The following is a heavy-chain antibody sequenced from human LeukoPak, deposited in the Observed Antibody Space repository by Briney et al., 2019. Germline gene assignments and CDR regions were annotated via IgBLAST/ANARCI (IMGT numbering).Heavy chain of an antibody. Sequence: GGSLRLSCAASGFIFSTYSMNWVRQAPGKGLEWVSSITGSYSHIYYADSVKGRFTISRDNAKNTLYLQMNSLRAEDTAVYYCARGAEYYYDSSGYFPFDYWGQGTLVTVSS. V-gene: IGHV3-21*01. CDR2: ITGSYSHI. D-gene: IGHD3-22*01. CDR3: ARGAEYYYDSSGYFPFDY. J-gene: IGHJ4*02. CDR1: GFIFSTYS.